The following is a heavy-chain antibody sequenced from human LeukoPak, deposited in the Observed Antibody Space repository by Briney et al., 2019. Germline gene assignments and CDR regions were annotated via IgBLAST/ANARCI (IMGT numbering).Heavy chain of an antibody. D-gene: IGHD3-9*01. V-gene: IGHV4-4*02. Sequence: SGTLSLTCAVSGGSITSSNWWSWVRQSPGKGLEWIWEIYHTGKTNYNPSLTSRVTISVDKSKNQFSLKITSVTAADSAMYYCAREVRISNWFLFSSCFAPWGQEPLEPSPQ. CDR3: AREVRISNWFLFSSCFAP. CDR1: GGSITSSNW. J-gene: IGHJ5*02. CDR2: IYHTGKT.